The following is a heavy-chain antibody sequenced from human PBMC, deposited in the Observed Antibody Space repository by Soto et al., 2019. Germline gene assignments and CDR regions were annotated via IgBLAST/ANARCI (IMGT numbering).Heavy chain of an antibody. CDR1: GFTFSDSG. Sequence: EVQLVESGGGLVQPGGSLKLSCAASGFTFSDSGMHWVRQASGKGLEWVGRIRSKAKSYATEYAASVKGRFTISRDDSKNTAYLQMNSLKTEDTAVYYCTRRSKYCSNGVCYYYFDYWGQGTLVTVPS. J-gene: IGHJ4*02. CDR2: IRSKAKSYAT. D-gene: IGHD2-8*01. CDR3: TRRSKYCSNGVCYYYFDY. V-gene: IGHV3-73*01.